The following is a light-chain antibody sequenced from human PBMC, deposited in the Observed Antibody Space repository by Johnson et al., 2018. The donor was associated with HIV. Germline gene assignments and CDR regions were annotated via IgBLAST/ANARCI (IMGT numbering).Light chain of an antibody. Sequence: QSVLTQPPSVSAAPGQKVTISCSGNSSNIGNNYVSWFQHLPGTAPKLVIYDNNKRPSGIPDRFSASKSGTSATLVITRLQTGDEAGYYCGTWDSSLSAPYYVFGTGTTVTVL. CDR1: SSNIGNNY. CDR2: DNN. CDR3: GTWDSSLSAPYYV. V-gene: IGLV1-51*01. J-gene: IGLJ1*01.